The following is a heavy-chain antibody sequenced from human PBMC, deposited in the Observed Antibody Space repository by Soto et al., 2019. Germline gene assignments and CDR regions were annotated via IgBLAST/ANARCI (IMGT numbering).Heavy chain of an antibody. CDR2: INTYDGNT. D-gene: IGHD6-6*01. CDR3: ARGYSSSSRGDY. Sequence: QVQLVQSGAEVKKPGASVKVSCKASGYTFTSYGITWVRQAPGQGLDWMGWINTYDGNTNFAQKFQGRVTMTTDTPTSTGYMELRSLTSDDTAVYYCARGYSSSSRGDYWGQGTLVTVSS. CDR1: GYTFTSYG. V-gene: IGHV1-18*01. J-gene: IGHJ4*02.